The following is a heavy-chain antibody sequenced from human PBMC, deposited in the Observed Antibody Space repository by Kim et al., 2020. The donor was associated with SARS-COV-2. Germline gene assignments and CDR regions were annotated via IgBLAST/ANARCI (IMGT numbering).Heavy chain of an antibody. CDR2: DPGGGGRT. Sequence: GGSLRLSCGASGFTVNNFAMSWVRQAPGKGLEWVSTDPGGGGRTFYADSVKGRFTISRDNSKNTVFLQMNSVRAEDTAVYYCAKAQPRISGWYVFEDWGQGTLVIVSS. CDR3: AKAQPRISGWYVFED. D-gene: IGHD6-19*01. J-gene: IGHJ4*02. CDR1: GFTVNNFA. V-gene: IGHV3-23*01.